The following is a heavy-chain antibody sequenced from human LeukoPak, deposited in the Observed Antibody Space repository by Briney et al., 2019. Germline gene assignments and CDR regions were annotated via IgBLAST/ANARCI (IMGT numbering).Heavy chain of an antibody. Sequence: AGGSLRLSRAASGFTSSSYGMHWVRQAPGKGLEWAAVISYDGSNKYYADSVKGRFTISRDNSKNTLYRQMNSLRAEDTAVYYCASRYGGLTRYLSYYYGMDVWGQGTTVTVSS. J-gene: IGHJ6*02. CDR1: GFTSSSYG. CDR3: ASRYGGLTRYLSYYYGMDV. D-gene: IGHD3-9*01. CDR2: ISYDGSNK. V-gene: IGHV3-30*03.